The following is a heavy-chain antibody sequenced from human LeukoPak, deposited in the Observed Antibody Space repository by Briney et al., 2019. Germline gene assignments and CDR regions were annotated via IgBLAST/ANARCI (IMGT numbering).Heavy chain of an antibody. Sequence: SSQTLSLTCTVSGGSISSGGYYWSWIRQHRGKGLEWIGYIYYSGSTYYNPSLKSRVTISVDTSKNQFSLKLSSVTAADTAVYYCARDALKADSSGYPDAFDIWGQGTMVTVSS. J-gene: IGHJ3*02. D-gene: IGHD3-22*01. CDR3: ARDALKADSSGYPDAFDI. CDR1: GGSISSGGYY. CDR2: IYYSGST. V-gene: IGHV4-31*03.